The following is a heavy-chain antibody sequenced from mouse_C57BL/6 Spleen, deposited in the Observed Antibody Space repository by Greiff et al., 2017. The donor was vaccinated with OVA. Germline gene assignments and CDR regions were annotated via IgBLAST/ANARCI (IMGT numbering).Heavy chain of an antibody. CDR2: IDPSDSYT. CDR1: GYTFTSYW. CDR3: ARRAGYYAMDY. Sequence: QVQLQQPGAELVKPGASVKLSCKASGYTFTSYWMQWVKQRPGQGLEWIGEIDPSDSYTNYNQKFKGKATLTVDTSSSTAYMQLSSLTSEDSAVYYCARRAGYYAMDYWGQGTPVTVSS. V-gene: IGHV1-50*01. D-gene: IGHD3-3*01. J-gene: IGHJ4*01.